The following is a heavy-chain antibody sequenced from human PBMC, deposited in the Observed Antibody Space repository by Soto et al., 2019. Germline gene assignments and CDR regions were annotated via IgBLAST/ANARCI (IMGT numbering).Heavy chain of an antibody. CDR2: INPNSGGT. CDR1: GYTFTGYY. Sequence: ASVKVSCKASGYTFTGYYMHWVRQAPGQGLEWMGWINPNSGGTNYAQKFQGWVTMTRDTSISTAYMELSSLRSEDTAVYYCARGILHDYGGPNWFDPWGQGTLVPVSS. V-gene: IGHV1-2*04. CDR3: ARGILHDYGGPNWFDP. D-gene: IGHD4-17*01. J-gene: IGHJ5*02.